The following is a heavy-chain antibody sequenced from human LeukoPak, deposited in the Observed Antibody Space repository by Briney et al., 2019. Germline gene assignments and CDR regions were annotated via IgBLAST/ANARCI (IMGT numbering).Heavy chain of an antibody. Sequence: GGSLGLSCAASGFTFSSYAMSWVRQAPGKGLEWVSAISGSGGSTYYADSVKGRFTISRDNSKNTLYLQMNSLRAEDTAVYYCAKSLVVVPAAIYYYYYMDVWGKGTTVTVSS. CDR1: GFTFSSYA. J-gene: IGHJ6*03. CDR3: AKSLVVVPAAIYYYYYMDV. CDR2: ISGSGGST. D-gene: IGHD2-2*01. V-gene: IGHV3-23*01.